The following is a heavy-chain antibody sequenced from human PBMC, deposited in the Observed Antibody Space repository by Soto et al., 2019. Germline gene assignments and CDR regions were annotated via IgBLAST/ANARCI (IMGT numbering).Heavy chain of an antibody. Sequence: GASVKVSCKASGYTFTGYYMHWVRQAPGQGLEWMGWINPNSGGTNYAQKFQGRVTMTRDTSISTAYMELSRLRSDDTAVYYCARPPRQQYYYYGMDVWGQGTTVTVSS. D-gene: IGHD6-13*01. J-gene: IGHJ6*02. CDR2: INPNSGGT. V-gene: IGHV1-2*02. CDR1: GYTFTGYY. CDR3: ARPPRQQYYYYGMDV.